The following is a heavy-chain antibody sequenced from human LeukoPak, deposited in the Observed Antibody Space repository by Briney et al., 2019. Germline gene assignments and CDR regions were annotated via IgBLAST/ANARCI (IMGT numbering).Heavy chain of an antibody. J-gene: IGHJ4*02. CDR1: GGSISSSSYY. CDR3: AKSGNPYDFLTS. Sequence: KTSETLSLTCSVSGGSISSSSYYWGWIRQPPGKGLEWIGSIYYSGSTYYNTSLKSRVTISVDTSKNQFSLKLSSVTAADTAVYFCAKSGNPYDFLTSWGQGTLVTVSS. V-gene: IGHV4-39*07. D-gene: IGHD3-9*01. CDR2: IYYSGST.